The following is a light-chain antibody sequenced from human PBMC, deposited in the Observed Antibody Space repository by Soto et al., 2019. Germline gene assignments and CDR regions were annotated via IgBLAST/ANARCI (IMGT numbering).Light chain of an antibody. J-gene: IGLJ1*01. Sequence: QSVLTQPPSASGTPGQRVTISCSGGTSSIGRNYVYWYQQLPGTAPKLVIYSNNQRPSGVPDRFSGSKSGTSASLAIRGLRSEDEADYYCAAWDDSLSGLYLFGTGTKLTVL. CDR3: AAWDDSLSGLYL. CDR2: SNN. CDR1: TSSIGRNY. V-gene: IGLV1-47*02.